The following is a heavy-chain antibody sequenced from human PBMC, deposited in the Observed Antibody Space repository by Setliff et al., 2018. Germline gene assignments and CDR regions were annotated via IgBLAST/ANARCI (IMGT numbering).Heavy chain of an antibody. CDR3: ARLPNYVWGSPVDY. J-gene: IGHJ4*02. V-gene: IGHV4-39*01. CDR1: GASITNINYY. D-gene: IGHD3-16*01. CDR2: IFYSGRT. Sequence: SETLSLTCTVSGASITNINYYWGLIRQPPGKGLEWIGSIFYSGRTFYNPSLKSRVTIXXXTSXXXXXXXXXXXTAADTAVYYCARLPNYVWGSPVDYWGQGTLVTVSS.